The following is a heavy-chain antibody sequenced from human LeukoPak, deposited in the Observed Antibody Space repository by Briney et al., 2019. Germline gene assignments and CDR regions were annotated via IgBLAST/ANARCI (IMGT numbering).Heavy chain of an antibody. D-gene: IGHD2-21*02. J-gene: IGHJ1*01. CDR2: IYYDGSIK. CDR1: GFTFSNYG. CDR3: ARPPYCGGDCYRWRHFQH. Sequence: PGGSLRLSCAASGFTFSNYGMNWVRQAPGKGLEWVAVIYYDGSIKAYADSVKGRFTISRDNAKNSLYLQMNSLRAEDTAVYYCARPPYCGGDCYRWRHFQHWGQGTLVTVSS. V-gene: IGHV3-33*08.